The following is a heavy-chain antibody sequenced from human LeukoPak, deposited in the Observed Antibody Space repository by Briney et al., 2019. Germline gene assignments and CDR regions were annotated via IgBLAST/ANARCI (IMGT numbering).Heavy chain of an antibody. J-gene: IGHJ4*02. CDR2: ISYDGSNK. D-gene: IGHD3-22*01. CDR3: ARGGEDYYDSSGFIDY. Sequence: PGRSLRLSCAGSGFTFSSYAMHWVRQAPGKGLEWVSVISYDGSNKYYADSVKGRFTISRDNSKNTLYLQMNSLRAEDTAVYYCARGGEDYYDSSGFIDYLGQGTLVTVSS. V-gene: IGHV3-30-3*01. CDR1: GFTFSSYA.